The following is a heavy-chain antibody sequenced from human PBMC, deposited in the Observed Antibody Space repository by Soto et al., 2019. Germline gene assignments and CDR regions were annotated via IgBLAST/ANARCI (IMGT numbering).Heavy chain of an antibody. CDR1: GFTFSSYG. D-gene: IGHD2-15*01. V-gene: IGHV3-30*18. CDR2: ISYDGSNK. J-gene: IGHJ4*02. CDR3: AKDVHGGYFDY. Sequence: PEGSLRLSCAASGFTFSSYGMNWVRQARGKGVEWVAVISYDGSNKYYADSVKGRFTISRDNSKNTLYLQMNSLRAEDTVVYYCAKDVHGGYFDYWGQGTLVTVSS.